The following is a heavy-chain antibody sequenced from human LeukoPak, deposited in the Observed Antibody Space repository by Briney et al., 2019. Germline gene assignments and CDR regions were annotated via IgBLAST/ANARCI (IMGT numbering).Heavy chain of an antibody. CDR3: ARGGHIAARALNY. Sequence: GRSLRLSCAASGFTFSSYAMHWVRQAPGKGLEWVAVISYDGSNKYYADSVKGRFTISRDNSKNTLYLQMNSLRAEDTAVYYCARGGHIAARALNYWGQGTPVTVSS. CDR2: ISYDGSNK. D-gene: IGHD6-6*01. J-gene: IGHJ4*02. V-gene: IGHV3-30*04. CDR1: GFTFSSYA.